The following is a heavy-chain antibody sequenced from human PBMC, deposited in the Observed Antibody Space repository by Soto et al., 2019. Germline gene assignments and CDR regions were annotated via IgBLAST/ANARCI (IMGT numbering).Heavy chain of an antibody. Sequence: SETLSLTCTVSGGSISSGDYYWSWIRQPPGKGLEWIGYIYYSGSTYYNPSLKSRVTISVDTSKNQFSLKLSSVTAADTAVYYCAGYCISTSCYVWGTWFDPWGQGTLVTVSS. CDR2: IYYSGST. J-gene: IGHJ5*02. V-gene: IGHV4-30-4*01. CDR3: AGYCISTSCYVWGTWFDP. D-gene: IGHD2-2*01. CDR1: GGSISSGDYY.